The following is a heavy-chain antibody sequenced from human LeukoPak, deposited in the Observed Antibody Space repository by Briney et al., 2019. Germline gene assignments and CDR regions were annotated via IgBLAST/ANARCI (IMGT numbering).Heavy chain of an antibody. CDR3: ARLSMVRGVPNWFDP. CDR2: IYYSGST. D-gene: IGHD3-10*01. CDR1: GGSISSYY. V-gene: IGHV4-59*08. J-gene: IGHJ5*02. Sequence: SETLSLTCTVSGGSISSYYWSWIRQPPGEGLEWIGYIYYSGSTNYNPSLKSRVTISVDTSKNQFSLKLSSVTAADTAVYYCARLSMVRGVPNWFDPWGQGTLVTVSS.